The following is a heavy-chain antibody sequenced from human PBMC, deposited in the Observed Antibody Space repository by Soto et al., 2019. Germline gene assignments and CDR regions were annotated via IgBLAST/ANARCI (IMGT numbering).Heavy chain of an antibody. CDR3: SRGVHDDSSGYYYFD. D-gene: IGHD3-22*01. CDR1: ACACNSDA. V-gene: IGHV1-69*13. CDR2: IIPLFGTA. J-gene: IGHJ4*02. Sequence: APVQVSCQGSACACNSDAINSVRQAPGKGLEWMGWIIPLFGTAKHAQKFQGRITITADESTRTAYMELRSLRSEDTAVYYCSRGVHDDSSGYYYFDGGQGTLVTVSS.